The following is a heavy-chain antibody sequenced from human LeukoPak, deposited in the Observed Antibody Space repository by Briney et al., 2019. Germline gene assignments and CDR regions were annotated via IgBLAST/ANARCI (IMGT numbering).Heavy chain of an antibody. CDR2: ISSSSNTI. CDR3: TRPKSGSYYATFDY. V-gene: IGHV3-48*02. D-gene: IGHD1-26*01. J-gene: IGHJ4*02. Sequence: GGSLRLSCAGSGFSFTTYSMNWVRQAPGKGLEWISYISSSSNTIYYADSVKGRFTISRDNAKNSLYLQMNSLRDDDTAVYYCTRPKSGSYYATFDYWGQGTLVTVSS. CDR1: GFSFTTYS.